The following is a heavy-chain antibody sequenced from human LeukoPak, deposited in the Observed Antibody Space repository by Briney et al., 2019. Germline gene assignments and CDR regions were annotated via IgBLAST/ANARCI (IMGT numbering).Heavy chain of an antibody. CDR2: INHSGST. CDR3: ARGRRRGYYYDSSGYAHFDY. D-gene: IGHD3-22*01. CDR1: GGSFSGYY. Sequence: SETLSLTCAVYGGSFSGYYWSWIRQPPGKGLEWMGEINHSGSTNYNPSLKSRVTISVDTSKNQFSLKLSSVTAADTAVYYCARGRRRGYYYDSSGYAHFDYWGQGTLVTVSS. J-gene: IGHJ4*02. V-gene: IGHV4-34*01.